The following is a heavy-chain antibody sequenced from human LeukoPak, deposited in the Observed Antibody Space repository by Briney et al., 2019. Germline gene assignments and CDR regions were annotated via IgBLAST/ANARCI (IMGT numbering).Heavy chain of an antibody. D-gene: IGHD1-26*01. J-gene: IGHJ4*02. V-gene: IGHV3-15*01. Sequence: GGSLRLSCTASGFTFSNAWMSWVRQAPGKGLEWVGRIKSKPAGGSTDYAAPIKGRFTISRDDSKNTLYLQVNSLKVEDTAVYYCAKGSEWELGRFDYWGQGTLVTVSS. CDR3: AKGSEWELGRFDY. CDR2: IKSKPAGGST. CDR1: GFTFSNAW.